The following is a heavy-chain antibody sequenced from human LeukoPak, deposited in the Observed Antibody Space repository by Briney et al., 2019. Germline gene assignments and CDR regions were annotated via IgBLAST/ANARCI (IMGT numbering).Heavy chain of an antibody. CDR3: AREVSDTVTTGWYFDL. CDR1: GLSFSNYD. CDR2: IGAGHNT. Sequence: GGSLRLSCAASGLSFSNYDLHWVRQPKGEGPEWVSAIGAGHNTYYSDSVRGRFTIPRENGKNSLFLQMTSLRAGDTAVYYCAREVSDTVTTGWYFDLWGRGTLVTVSS. V-gene: IGHV3-13*01. J-gene: IGHJ2*01. D-gene: IGHD4-17*01.